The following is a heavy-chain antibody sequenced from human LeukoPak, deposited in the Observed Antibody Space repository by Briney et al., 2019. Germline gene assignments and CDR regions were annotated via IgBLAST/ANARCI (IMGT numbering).Heavy chain of an antibody. J-gene: IGHJ4*02. Sequence: GASVKVSCKASGYTLTDYFIYWVRQAPGQGLEWMGWINPDTGGTVYAQNFQGRVTMTRDTSISTAYMELSRLVSDDTAVYYCARRFSPTGPFDYWGQGTLVTASS. CDR3: ARRFSPTGPFDY. D-gene: IGHD1-14*01. V-gene: IGHV1-2*02. CDR2: INPDTGGT. CDR1: GYTLTDYF.